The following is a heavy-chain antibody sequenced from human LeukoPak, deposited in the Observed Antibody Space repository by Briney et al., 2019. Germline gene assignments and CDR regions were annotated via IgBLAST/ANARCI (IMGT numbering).Heavy chain of an antibody. V-gene: IGHV3-66*04. Sequence: GGSLRLSCAASGLTVSSYTSWVRQAPGKGLEWVSVIYSGGSIYYADSVKGRFTISRDKSKNTLYLQMNSLRAEDTAVYYCARPPYGGVDYWGQGTLVTVSS. CDR1: GLTVSSY. J-gene: IGHJ4*02. CDR3: ARPPYGGVDY. CDR2: IYSGGSI. D-gene: IGHD4-23*01.